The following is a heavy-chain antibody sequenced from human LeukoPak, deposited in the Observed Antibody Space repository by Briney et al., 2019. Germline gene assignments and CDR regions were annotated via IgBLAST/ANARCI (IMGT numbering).Heavy chain of an antibody. CDR1: GFTFYNYV. CDR3: VKDHTESYPWYMDF. D-gene: IGHD2-2*01. J-gene: IGHJ2*01. Sequence: GGSPRLSCAASGFTFYNYVMSWVRQTPGKGLEWVSLISVNGGRASYADSVKGRFTISRDNLKSTVYLQMNSLRAEDTAIYYCVKDHTESYPWYMDFWGRGALVTDSS. V-gene: IGHV3-23*01. CDR2: ISVNGGRA.